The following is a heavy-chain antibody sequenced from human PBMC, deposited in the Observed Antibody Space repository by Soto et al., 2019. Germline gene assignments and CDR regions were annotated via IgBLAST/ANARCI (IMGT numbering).Heavy chain of an antibody. J-gene: IGHJ6*04. D-gene: IGHD6-6*01. CDR3: ARRRVALAARPYYYDAMDA. CDR2: INPNSGNT. V-gene: IGHV1-8*01. CDR1: GYTFTSSD. Sequence: ASVKVSCKASGYTFTSSDINWVRQATGQGLEWMGWINPNSGNTAYAQKFQGRVNMTRNTSTGTPSMELSGLRSDDTAVYYCARRRVALAARPYYYDAMDAWGEGTTVTVAS.